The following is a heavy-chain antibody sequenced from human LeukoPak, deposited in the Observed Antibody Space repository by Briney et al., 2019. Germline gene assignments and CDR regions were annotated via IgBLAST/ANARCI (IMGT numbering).Heavy chain of an antibody. Sequence: KXXXXXFSSYXXSWVRQAPGQGLEWMGGIIPIFGTANYAQKFQGRVTITADESTSTAYMELSSLRSEDTAVYYCARDLRTMVRGHYYYGMDVWGQGTTVTVSS. V-gene: IGHV1-69*01. CDR1: XXXFSSYX. CDR3: ARDLRTMVRGHYYYGMDV. J-gene: IGHJ6*02. CDR2: IIPIFGTA. D-gene: IGHD3-10*01.